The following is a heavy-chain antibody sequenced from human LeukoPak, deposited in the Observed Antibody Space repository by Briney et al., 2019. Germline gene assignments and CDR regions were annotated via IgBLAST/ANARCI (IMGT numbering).Heavy chain of an antibody. J-gene: IGHJ4*02. V-gene: IGHV1-2*02. CDR1: GYTFTGYY. CDR3: GTLLSNGPFDY. CDR2: IYPNSGAT. Sequence: ASVKVSCKASGYTFTGYYMHWVRQAPGQGHDWMGWIYPNSGATKYAKKLQGRGTMTRDTSISTAYMELSGLRSDDAAVYYCGTLLSNGPFDYWGQGSLVSVSS.